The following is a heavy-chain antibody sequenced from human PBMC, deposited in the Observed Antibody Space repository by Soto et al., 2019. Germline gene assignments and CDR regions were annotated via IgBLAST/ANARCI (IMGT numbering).Heavy chain of an antibody. V-gene: IGHV3-21*02. CDR3: VRDFGWDCRSGYMDV. J-gene: IGHJ6*03. D-gene: IGHD3-3*01. Sequence: EVQLGESGGGRVKPGGSLRLSCAASGFDFSSYSMNWVRQAPGKGMEWVSSINEDSSYIYYAPSLRGRFTISRDNAKESLYLQMNSLRAEDTAVYYCVRDFGWDCRSGYMDVWSDWATVTVSS. CDR1: GFDFSSYS. CDR2: INEDSSYI.